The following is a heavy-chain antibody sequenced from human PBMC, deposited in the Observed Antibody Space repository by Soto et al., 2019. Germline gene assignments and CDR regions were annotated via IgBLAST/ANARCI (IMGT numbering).Heavy chain of an antibody. CDR2: ISGSGDDT. CDR3: ANPIPKTGTTFGF. CDR1: GFTFSNLA. D-gene: IGHD1-1*01. J-gene: IGHJ4*02. Sequence: GGSLRLSCVASGFTFSNLAMAWVRQAPGEGLEWVSAISGSGDDTFYADSMKGRFTISRDNSKDTLYLQINSLRAEDTAVYYYANPIPKTGTTFGFWGQGTLVTVSS. V-gene: IGHV3-23*01.